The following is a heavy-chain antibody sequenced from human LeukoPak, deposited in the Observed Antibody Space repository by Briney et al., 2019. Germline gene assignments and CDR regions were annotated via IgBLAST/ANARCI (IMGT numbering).Heavy chain of an antibody. Sequence: GSLRLSCAASGFTFSSYGMHWVRQAPGKGLEWVAFIRYDGSNKYYTDSVKGRFTISRDNSKDTLYLQMNSLRAEDTAVYYCAKGERITIFYGGQGTLVTV. V-gene: IGHV3-30*02. J-gene: IGHJ4*02. CDR2: IRYDGSNK. CDR1: GFTFSSYG. D-gene: IGHD3-9*01. CDR3: AKGERITIFY.